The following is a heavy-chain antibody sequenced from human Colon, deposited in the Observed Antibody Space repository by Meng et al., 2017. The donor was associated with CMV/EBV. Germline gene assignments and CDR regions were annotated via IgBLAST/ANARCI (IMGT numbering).Heavy chain of an antibody. Sequence: SVKVSCKAPGETFSSFTIHWVRQAPGQGLEWVGGIIPKLGTANYAQKFQDRVLITADESTSKAYMELSGLRSEDTAVYYCATFYDSWSGLYLMNGMDVWGQGTTVTVSS. CDR3: ATFYDSWSGLYLMNGMDV. CDR2: IIPKLGTA. V-gene: IGHV1-69*13. D-gene: IGHD3-3*01. J-gene: IGHJ6*02. CDR1: GETFSSFT.